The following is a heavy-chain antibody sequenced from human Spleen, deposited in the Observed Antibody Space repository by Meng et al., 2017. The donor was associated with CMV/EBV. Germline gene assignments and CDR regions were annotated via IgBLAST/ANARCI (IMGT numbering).Heavy chain of an antibody. Sequence: GGSLRLSCAASGFTFSSYAMHWVRQAPGKGLEWVANIKQDGSEKYYVDSVKGRFTISRDNAMNSLYLQMNSLRAEETAVYYCARVGITIFGVDITYYFDYWGQGTLVTVSS. V-gene: IGHV3-7*01. CDR1: GFTFSSYA. CDR2: IKQDGSEK. D-gene: IGHD3-3*01. J-gene: IGHJ4*02. CDR3: ARVGITIFGVDITYYFDY.